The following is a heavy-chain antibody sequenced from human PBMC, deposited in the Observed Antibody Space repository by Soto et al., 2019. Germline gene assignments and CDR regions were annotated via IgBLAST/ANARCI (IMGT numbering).Heavy chain of an antibody. V-gene: IGHV1-2*04. D-gene: IGHD3-3*01. Sequence: APVTVSCTASGYTFAGYYMHWVRQAPGQGLEWMGWINPNSGGTNYAQKFQGWVTMTRDTSISTAYMELSRLRSDDTAVYYCARDTQYYDFWSGHYTGYYYGMDVWGQGTTVTGSS. CDR2: INPNSGGT. CDR3: ARDTQYYDFWSGHYTGYYYGMDV. CDR1: GYTFAGYY. J-gene: IGHJ6*02.